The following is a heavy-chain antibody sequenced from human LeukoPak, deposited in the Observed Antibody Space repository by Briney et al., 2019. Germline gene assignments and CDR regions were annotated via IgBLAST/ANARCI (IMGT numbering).Heavy chain of an antibody. V-gene: IGHV3-9*01. CDR1: GFTFDDYA. CDR3: AKDNSGWLFGFDY. J-gene: IGHJ4*02. Sequence: PGRSLRLSCAAPGFTFDDYAMHWVRQAPGKGLEWVSGISWNGGTIAYADSVKGRFTISRDNAKNSLYLQMNSLRAEDTALYYCAKDNSGWLFGFDYWGQGTLVTVS. D-gene: IGHD3-9*01. CDR2: ISWNGGTI.